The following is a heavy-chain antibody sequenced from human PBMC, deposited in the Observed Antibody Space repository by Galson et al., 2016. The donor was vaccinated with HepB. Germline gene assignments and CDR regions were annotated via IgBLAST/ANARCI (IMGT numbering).Heavy chain of an antibody. Sequence: SVKVSCKASGYTFTIYGISWVRQAPGQGLEWMGWISPYSGNAKYSQKVQGRVTMTTDTSTTTAYMDLRSLRSDDTAVYYCARDRRLDGMDVWGQGTTVTVS. D-gene: IGHD2-21*01. J-gene: IGHJ6*02. V-gene: IGHV1-18*04. CDR1: GYTFTIYG. CDR2: ISPYSGNA. CDR3: ARDRRLDGMDV.